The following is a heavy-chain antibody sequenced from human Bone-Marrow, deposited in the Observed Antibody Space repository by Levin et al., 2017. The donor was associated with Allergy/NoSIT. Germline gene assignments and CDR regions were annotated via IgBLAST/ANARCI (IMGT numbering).Heavy chain of an antibody. D-gene: IGHD1-26*01. J-gene: IGHJ5*02. CDR3: ARDVGSKSGNYYGHLDL. Sequence: SETLSLTCIVSGGSIGSDYWTWIRQPAGRGLEWIGRVYSSGSTNYHPSLRSRVTMSVDISKNQFSLTLTSVTAADTGLYYCARDVGSKSGNYYGHLDLWGQGTLVTVSS. CDR1: GGSIGSDY. V-gene: IGHV4-4*07. CDR2: VYSSGST.